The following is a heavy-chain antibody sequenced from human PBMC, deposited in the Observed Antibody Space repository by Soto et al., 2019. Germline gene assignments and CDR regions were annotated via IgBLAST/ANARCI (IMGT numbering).Heavy chain of an antibody. D-gene: IGHD3-10*01. CDR2: ISYDGSNK. V-gene: IGHV3-30*18. Sequence: QVQLVESGGGVVQPGRSLRLSCAASGFTFSSYGMHWVRQAPGKGLEWVAVISYDGSNKYYADSVKDRFTISRDNSKNTLYLQMNSLRAEDTAVYYCAKVKGVLLWFGEAYFDYWGQGTLVTVSS. CDR1: GFTFSSYG. CDR3: AKVKGVLLWFGEAYFDY. J-gene: IGHJ4*02.